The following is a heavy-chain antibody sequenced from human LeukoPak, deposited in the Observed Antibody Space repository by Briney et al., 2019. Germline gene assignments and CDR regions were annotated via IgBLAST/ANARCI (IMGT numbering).Heavy chain of an antibody. Sequence: SETLSLTCTFYGGSFSSYYWSWIRQPPGKGLEWVGEINHSGSTNYNPSLKSRVTISVDTSKNQFSLKLSSVTAADTAVYYCARVRGSYFDYWGQGTLVTVSS. J-gene: IGHJ4*02. D-gene: IGHD3-16*01. CDR1: GGSFSSYY. V-gene: IGHV4-34*01. CDR3: ARVRGSYFDY. CDR2: INHSGST.